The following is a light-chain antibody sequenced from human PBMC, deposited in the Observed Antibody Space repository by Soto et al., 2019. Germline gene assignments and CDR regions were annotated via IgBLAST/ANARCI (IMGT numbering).Light chain of an antibody. Sequence: DIQMTQSPSTLSASVGDRVTITCRASQSISSWLAWYQQKPGKAPKLLLYAASSLESGVPSRFSGSGSGTEFTLTSSSLQPDDVATYYCQQYNSYLTFGGGTKVEIK. CDR1: QSISSW. J-gene: IGKJ4*01. V-gene: IGKV1-5*01. CDR3: QQYNSYLT. CDR2: AAS.